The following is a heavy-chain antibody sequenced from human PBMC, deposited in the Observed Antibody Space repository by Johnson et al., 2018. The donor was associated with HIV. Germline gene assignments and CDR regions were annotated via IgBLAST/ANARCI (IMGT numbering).Heavy chain of an antibody. D-gene: IGHD6-13*01. Sequence: QVQLVESGGGVVQPGGSLRLSCAASGFTFSSYGMHWVRQAPGKGLEWVAFIRYDGSNKYYADSVGGRFTISRDNSKNTLYLQMNSLRAEDTAVYYCGSSRGAFDIWGQGTMVTVSS. CDR2: IRYDGSNK. CDR1: GFTFSSYG. J-gene: IGHJ3*02. V-gene: IGHV3-30*02. CDR3: GSSRGAFDI.